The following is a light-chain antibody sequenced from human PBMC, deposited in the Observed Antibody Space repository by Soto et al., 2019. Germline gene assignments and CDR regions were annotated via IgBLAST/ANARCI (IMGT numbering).Light chain of an antibody. CDR3: HQYTSPPWT. CDR2: GAS. V-gene: IGKV3-20*01. CDR1: QSVPGNY. Sequence: DIVLTQSPGTLYVSPGEGATLSCRASQSVPGNYLAWLQQKPGQSPRLLIYGASNRATGIPDRFRGSGSGTDFTLTISRVESEDFAVYYCHQYTSPPWTVGQGTKVETK. J-gene: IGKJ1*01.